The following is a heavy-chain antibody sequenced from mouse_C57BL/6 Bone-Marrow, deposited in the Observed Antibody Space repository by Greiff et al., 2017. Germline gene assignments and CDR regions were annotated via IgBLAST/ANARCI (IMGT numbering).Heavy chain of an antibody. CDR2: INPSSGDT. CDR1: GYTFTSYT. V-gene: IGHV1-4*01. CDR3: SRGGYYQGYCAMDD. J-gene: IGHJ4*01. D-gene: IGHD2-3*01. Sequence: QVQLKQSGAELARPGASVKMSCKASGYTFTSYTMHWVKQRPGQGLEWIGYINPSSGDTKYNQKFKDKATLTADKSSSTAYMQLSSLTSEDSAVYYCSRGGYYQGYCAMDDWGQGTSVTVSS.